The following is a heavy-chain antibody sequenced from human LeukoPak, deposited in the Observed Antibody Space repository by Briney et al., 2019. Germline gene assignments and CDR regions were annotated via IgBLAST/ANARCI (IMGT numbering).Heavy chain of an antibody. CDR1: GFSFSSSW. Sequence: GGSLRLSCEASGFSFSSSWMTWVRQAPGKGLEWVATIKNDGSDKYYVDSVKGRFTLSRDNAKNSLYLQMNSLRAEDTAVYYCARDETGNSWGQGTLVTVSS. D-gene: IGHD3-10*01. CDR3: ARDETGNS. V-gene: IGHV3-7*01. CDR2: IKNDGSDK. J-gene: IGHJ4*02.